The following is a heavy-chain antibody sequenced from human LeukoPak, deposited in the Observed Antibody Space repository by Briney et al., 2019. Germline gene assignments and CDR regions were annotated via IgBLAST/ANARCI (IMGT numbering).Heavy chain of an antibody. CDR1: GFTFSSYW. J-gene: IGHJ4*02. Sequence: GGSLRLSCAASGFTFSSYWMSWVRQAPGKRLEWVANIKQDGSEKNYVDSVKGRFTISRDNARNSLYLQMNSLRAEDTAVYYCGGINYFDSSGYVDYRGQGTLVTVSS. D-gene: IGHD3-22*01. CDR3: GGINYFDSSGYVDY. CDR2: IKQDGSEK. V-gene: IGHV3-7*01.